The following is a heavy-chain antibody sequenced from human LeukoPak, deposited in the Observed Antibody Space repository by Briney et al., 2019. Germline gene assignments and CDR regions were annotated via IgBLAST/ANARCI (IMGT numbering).Heavy chain of an antibody. V-gene: IGHV1-2*02. D-gene: IGHD2-2*01. CDR2: INPNSGGT. CDR1: GYTSTSYD. Sequence: ASVKVSCKASGYTSTSYDINWVRQATGQGLEWMGWINPNSGGTNYAQKFQGRVTMTRDTSIGTAYMELSRLRSDDTAVYYCARDGPSTCTSCFNYGMDVWGQGTTVTVSS. CDR3: ARDGPSTCTSCFNYGMDV. J-gene: IGHJ6*02.